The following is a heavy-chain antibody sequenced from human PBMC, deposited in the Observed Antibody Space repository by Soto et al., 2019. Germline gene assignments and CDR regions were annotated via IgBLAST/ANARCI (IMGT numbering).Heavy chain of an antibody. CDR3: ARDIVSAAGDNYYYYGMDV. D-gene: IGHD6-13*01. V-gene: IGHV1-69*13. CDR1: GGTFSSYA. Sequence: SVKVSCKASGGTFSSYAISWVRQAPGQGLEWMGGIIPIFGTANYAQKFQGRVTITADESTSTAYMELSSLRSEDTAVYYCARDIVSAAGDNYYYYGMDVWGQGTTGTVS. CDR2: IIPIFGTA. J-gene: IGHJ6*02.